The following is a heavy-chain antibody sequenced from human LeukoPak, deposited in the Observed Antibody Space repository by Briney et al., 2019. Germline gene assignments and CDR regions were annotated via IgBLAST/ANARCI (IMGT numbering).Heavy chain of an antibody. CDR1: GGSFSGYY. J-gene: IGHJ6*04. D-gene: IGHD3-16*01. CDR2: INHSRST. Sequence: SETLSLTCAVYGGSFSGYYWSWIRQPPGKGLEWIGEINHSRSTNYNPSLKSRVTISVDTSKNQFSLKLSSVTAADTAVYYCARGQIDYSSLNLKDHYYYYYGMDVWGKGTTVTVSP. CDR3: ARGQIDYSSLNLKDHYYYYYGMDV. V-gene: IGHV4-34*01.